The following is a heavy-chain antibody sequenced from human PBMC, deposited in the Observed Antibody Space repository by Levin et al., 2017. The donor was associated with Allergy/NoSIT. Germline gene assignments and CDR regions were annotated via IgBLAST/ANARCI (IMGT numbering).Heavy chain of an antibody. V-gene: IGHV3-30*18. D-gene: IGHD5-12*01. J-gene: IGHJ4*02. CDR3: AKDRSGGRIVATTNYFDY. CDR1: GFTFSAYG. CDR2: VSYDGSHT. Sequence: GGSLRLSCAASGFTFSAYGIHWVRQAPGKGLEWVAVVSYDGSHTYYADSVKGRFTISRDNSRNTLYLQMNSLRAEDTAVYYCAKDRSGGRIVATTNYFDYWGQGTLVTVSS.